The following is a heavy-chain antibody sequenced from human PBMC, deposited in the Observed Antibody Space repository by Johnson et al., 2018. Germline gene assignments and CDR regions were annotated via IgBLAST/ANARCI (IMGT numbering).Heavy chain of an antibody. V-gene: IGHV4-34*01. CDR2: INHSGST. CDR3: ARGQRHCTTGVGDRGGPHYYYYGMDV. D-gene: IGHD2-8*01. Sequence: QVQLQQWGAGLLKPSETLSLTCAVYGGSFSGYYWSWIRQPPGKGLEWIGEINHSGSTNYNPSLKSRVTISVDTSKNQFSLKLSSVTAADTAGYYCARGQRHCTTGVGDRGGPHYYYYGMDVWGQGTTVTVSS. J-gene: IGHJ6*02. CDR1: GGSFSGYY.